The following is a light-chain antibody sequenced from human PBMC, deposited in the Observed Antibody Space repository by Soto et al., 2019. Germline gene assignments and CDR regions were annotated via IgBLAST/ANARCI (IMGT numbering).Light chain of an antibody. CDR2: IAS. J-gene: IGKJ5*01. CDR1: QGINTY. CDR3: QQLNGFPIT. Sequence: DIQLTQSPSFLSASVGDTVTITCRASQGINTYLAWYQQKPGKAPKLLIYIASTLQSGVPSRFSGSGSGTEFTLPISSLQPEDFATYYCQQLNGFPITFGQGTRLEIK. V-gene: IGKV1-9*01.